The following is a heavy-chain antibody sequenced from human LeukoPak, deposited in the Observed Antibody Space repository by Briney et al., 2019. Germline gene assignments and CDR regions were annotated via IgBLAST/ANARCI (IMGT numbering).Heavy chain of an antibody. CDR3: ARDRGFLEWFSDY. V-gene: IGHV3-7*01. CDR2: IKQDGSEK. Sequence: PGGSLRLSCAASGFTFSSYWVSWVRQAPGKGLEWVANIKQDGSEKYYVDSMKGRFTISRDNAKNSLYLQMNSLRAEDTAVYYCARDRGFLEWFSDYWGQGTLVTVSS. J-gene: IGHJ4*02. D-gene: IGHD3-3*01. CDR1: GFTFSSYW.